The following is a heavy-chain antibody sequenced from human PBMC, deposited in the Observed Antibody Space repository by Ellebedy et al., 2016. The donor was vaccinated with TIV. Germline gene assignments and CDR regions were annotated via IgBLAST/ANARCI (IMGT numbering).Heavy chain of an antibody. CDR2: IITILGIA. CDR1: GGTFSSYA. Sequence: AASVKVSCKASGGTFSSYAISWVRQAPGQGLEWMGRIITILGIANYAQKFQGRVTITADKSTSTAYMELSSLRSEDTAVYYCARENPRYCSGGSCYYNWYFDLWGRGTLVTVSS. V-gene: IGHV1-69*04. J-gene: IGHJ2*01. CDR3: ARENPRYCSGGSCYYNWYFDL. D-gene: IGHD2-15*01.